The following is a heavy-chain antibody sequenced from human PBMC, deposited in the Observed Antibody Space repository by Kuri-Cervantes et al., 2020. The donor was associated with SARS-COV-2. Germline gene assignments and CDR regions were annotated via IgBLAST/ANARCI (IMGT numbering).Heavy chain of an antibody. CDR2: IDPSDSYT. J-gene: IGHJ3*02. CDR3: ARRYCSSTSCYNAFDI. Sequence: GGSLRLSCKGSGYSFTSYWISWVRQMPGKGLEWMGRIDPSDSYTNYSPSFQGHVTISANKSISTAYLQWSSLKASDTAMYYCARRYCSSTSCYNAFDIWGQGTRVTVSS. CDR1: GYSFTSYW. D-gene: IGHD2-2*02. V-gene: IGHV5-10-1*01.